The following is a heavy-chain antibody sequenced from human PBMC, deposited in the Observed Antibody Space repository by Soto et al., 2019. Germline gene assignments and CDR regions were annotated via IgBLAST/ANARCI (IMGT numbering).Heavy chain of an antibody. D-gene: IGHD2-21*02. CDR1: GGSISTYL. J-gene: IGHJ5*02. Sequence: SETLSLTCTVPGGSISTYLWNWIRQPPGKGLEWIGSIFYSGSTYYNPSLKSRVTISVDTSKNQFSLKLSSVTAADTAVYYCARGEVTASNWFDPWGQGTLVT. CDR3: ARGEVTASNWFDP. V-gene: IGHV4-59*08. CDR2: IFYSGST.